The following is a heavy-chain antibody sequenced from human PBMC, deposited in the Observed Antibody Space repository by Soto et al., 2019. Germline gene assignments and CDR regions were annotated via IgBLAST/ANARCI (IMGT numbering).Heavy chain of an antibody. CDR3: AKMTPYGGNYRDAFDV. J-gene: IGHJ3*01. Sequence: EMQLLESGGGLQQPGGPLGLSFEAFGLTFTNFAWGGSPQPPGKGLAGISAVTGRSRNTYYADSVKGRFTISRNNFENTVYLQMDGLRVEDTAVYYCAKMTPYGGNYRDAFDVWGRGTMVTVAS. D-gene: IGHD1-26*01. CDR2: VTGRSRNT. CDR1: GLTFTNFA. V-gene: IGHV3-23*01.